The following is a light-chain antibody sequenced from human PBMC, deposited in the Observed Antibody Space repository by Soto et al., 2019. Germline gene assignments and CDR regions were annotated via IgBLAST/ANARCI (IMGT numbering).Light chain of an antibody. CDR2: DSS. J-gene: IGKJ4*01. V-gene: IGKV3-11*01. Sequence: VLTQSPATLSLSPGERATLSCRASQTVSSFLAWYQQKPGQAPRLLIHDSSDRATGIPAGFSGSGSGTDFTLTISSLEPEDVAVYYCQQRSNWPLTFGGGTKVDI. CDR1: QTVSSF. CDR3: QQRSNWPLT.